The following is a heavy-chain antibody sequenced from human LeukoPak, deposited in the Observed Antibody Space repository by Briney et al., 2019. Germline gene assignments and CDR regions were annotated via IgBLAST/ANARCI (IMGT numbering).Heavy chain of an antibody. CDR3: AKLPTGYPNWFDP. D-gene: IGHD3-9*01. J-gene: IGHJ5*02. CDR2: ISANGGST. V-gene: IGHV3-23*01. Sequence: GGSLRLSCAASGFTFSTSVMSWVRQAPGKGLEWVSAISANGGSTYYADSVTGRFTISRDNSKNTLYLQMNSLRAEDTALYYCAKLPTGYPNWFDPWGQGTLVTVSS. CDR1: GFTFSTSV.